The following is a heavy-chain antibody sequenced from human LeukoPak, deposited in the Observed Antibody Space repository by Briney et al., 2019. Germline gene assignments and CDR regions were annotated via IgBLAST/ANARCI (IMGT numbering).Heavy chain of an antibody. J-gene: IGHJ4*02. CDR1: GGSISSGGYY. Sequence: PSQTLSLTCTVSGGSISSGGYYWRWLRQHPGKGLEWIGYIYYSGSTYYHPSLKSRVTISVDTSKNQFSLKLSSVTAADTAVYYCARRIAAAGTFDYWGQGTLVTVSS. V-gene: IGHV4-31*03. D-gene: IGHD6-13*01. CDR2: IYYSGST. CDR3: ARRIAAAGTFDY.